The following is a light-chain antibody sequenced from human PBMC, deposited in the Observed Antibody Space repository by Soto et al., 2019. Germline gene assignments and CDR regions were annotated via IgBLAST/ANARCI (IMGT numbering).Light chain of an antibody. V-gene: IGKV3-11*01. CDR3: LQRSKWVLT. Sequence: EIVLTQSPANLTLSPGERATLSCRASQSVSSYLAWYQQKPGQAPRLFIYDASNRATGIPARFSGSGSGTYCYLAISRLEPENFAVYYCLQRSKWVLTFGPGTKGDIK. J-gene: IGKJ3*01. CDR1: QSVSSY. CDR2: DAS.